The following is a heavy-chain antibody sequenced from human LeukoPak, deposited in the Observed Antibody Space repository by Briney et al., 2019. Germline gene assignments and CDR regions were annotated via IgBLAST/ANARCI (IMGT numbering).Heavy chain of an antibody. J-gene: IGHJ3*02. Sequence: GGSLRLSCAASGFNFSSHWMSWVRQAPGKGLEWVANIEQDGTEKNYVDSVKGRFTISRDNAKNSLYLQMSSLRAEDTAVYHCARGYCSGTSCFGDFDMWGQGTMVPVSS. CDR3: ARGYCSGTSCFGDFDM. V-gene: IGHV3-7*01. D-gene: IGHD2-2*01. CDR1: GFNFSSHW. CDR2: IEQDGTEK.